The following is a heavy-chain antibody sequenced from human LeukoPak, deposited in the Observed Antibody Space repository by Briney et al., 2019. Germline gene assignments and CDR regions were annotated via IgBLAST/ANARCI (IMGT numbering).Heavy chain of an antibody. CDR3: AKGVAVAGTHAFDI. V-gene: IGHV3-33*06. CDR1: GFTFSSYG. D-gene: IGHD6-19*01. CDR2: IWYDGSNK. Sequence: GGSLRLSCAASGFTFSSYGMHWVRQAPGKGLEWVAVIWYDGSNKYYADSVKGRFTISRDNSKNPLYLQMNSLRAEDTAVYYCAKGVAVAGTHAFDIWGQGTMVTVSS. J-gene: IGHJ3*02.